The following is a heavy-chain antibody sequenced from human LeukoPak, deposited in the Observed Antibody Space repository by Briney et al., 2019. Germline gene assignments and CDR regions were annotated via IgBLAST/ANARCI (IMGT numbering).Heavy chain of an antibody. CDR3: ARGLRITMVRGVIWFDP. Sequence: PSETLSLTCAVYGGSFSGYYWSWIRQPPGKGLEWIGEINHSGSTNYNPSLKSRVTISVDTSKNQFSLKLSSVTAADTAVYYCARGLRITMVRGVIWFDPWGQGTLITVSS. D-gene: IGHD3-10*01. J-gene: IGHJ5*02. V-gene: IGHV4-34*01. CDR1: GGSFSGYY. CDR2: INHSGST.